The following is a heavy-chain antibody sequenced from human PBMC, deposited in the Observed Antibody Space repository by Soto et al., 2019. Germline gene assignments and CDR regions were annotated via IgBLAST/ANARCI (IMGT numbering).Heavy chain of an antibody. CDR2: ISRSGGST. CDR1: GFTVNSYA. V-gene: IGHV3-23*01. D-gene: IGHD3-10*01. Sequence: GWSLRLSCAASGFTVNSYAMSWVRQAPGKGLEWVSTISRSGGSTYYADYVKGRFTISRDNSKNKLYLQMNSLRADDTAVYYCAKDLVHGNYFDYWGQGTQVTVSS. J-gene: IGHJ4*02. CDR3: AKDLVHGNYFDY.